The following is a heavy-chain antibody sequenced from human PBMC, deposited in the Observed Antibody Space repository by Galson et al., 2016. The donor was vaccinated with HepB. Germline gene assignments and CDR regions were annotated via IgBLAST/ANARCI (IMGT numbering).Heavy chain of an antibody. D-gene: IGHD3-22*01. Sequence: CAISGDSVSSNNAAWNWIRQSPSRGLEWLGRTYYTSKWKNDYAESVKSRISITADTSENQFSLELNSVTPDDTAVYFCARDKYYHSSDHYFDYWGQGTLVTVSS. CDR1: GDSVSSNNAA. CDR2: TYYTSKWKN. CDR3: ARDKYYHSSDHYFDY. V-gene: IGHV6-1*01. J-gene: IGHJ4*02.